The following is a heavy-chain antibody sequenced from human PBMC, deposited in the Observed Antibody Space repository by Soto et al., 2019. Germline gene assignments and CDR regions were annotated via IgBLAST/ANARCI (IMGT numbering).Heavy chain of an antibody. CDR3: AKDLTRQLAYWLDP. Sequence: GATVKVSCKASGFSFTGYYIHWLLQAPGQGLEWMGWINAHSGGTEYAQKFQGRVTLTRDTSIATAYLTLTSLTSDDTALYYCAKDLTRQLAYWLDPWGQGTHVTVSS. CDR2: INAHSGGT. D-gene: IGHD6-6*01. CDR1: GFSFTGYY. J-gene: IGHJ5*02. V-gene: IGHV1-2*02.